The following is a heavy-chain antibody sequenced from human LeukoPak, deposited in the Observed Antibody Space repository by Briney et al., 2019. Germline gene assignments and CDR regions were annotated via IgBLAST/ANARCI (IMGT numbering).Heavy chain of an antibody. J-gene: IGHJ4*02. Sequence: SETLSLTCTVSGGSISSGGYYWSWIRQPPGKGLEWIGYIYHSGSTYYNPSLKSRVTISVDRSKNQFSLKLSSVTAADTAVYYCARDRPGGSSLDYWGQGTLVTVSS. D-gene: IGHD6-13*01. CDR2: IYHSGST. CDR3: ARDRPGGSSLDY. V-gene: IGHV4-30-2*01. CDR1: GGSISSGGYY.